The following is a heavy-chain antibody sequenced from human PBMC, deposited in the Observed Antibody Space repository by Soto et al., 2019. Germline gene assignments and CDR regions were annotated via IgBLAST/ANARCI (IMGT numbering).Heavy chain of an antibody. CDR2: ISYDGSNK. CDR3: ARESPGYCSSTSCYSGMDV. D-gene: IGHD2-2*01. J-gene: IGHJ6*02. Sequence: QVQLVESGGGVVQPGRSLRLSCAASGFTFSSYAMHWVRQAPGKGLEWVAVISYDGSNKYYADSVKGRFTISRDNSKNTLYLQMNSLRAEDTAVYYCARESPGYCSSTSCYSGMDVWGQGTTVTVSS. V-gene: IGHV3-30-3*01. CDR1: GFTFSSYA.